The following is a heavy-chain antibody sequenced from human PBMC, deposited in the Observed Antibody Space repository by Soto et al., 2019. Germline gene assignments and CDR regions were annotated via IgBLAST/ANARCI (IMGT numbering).Heavy chain of an antibody. CDR3: ARDRIWGSYRPGVYYYYMDV. CDR1: GGTFSSYT. J-gene: IGHJ6*03. CDR2: IIPILGIA. Sequence: GASVKVSCKASGGTFSSYTISWVRQAPGQGLEWMGRIIPILGIANYAQKFQGRVTITADKSTSTAYMELSSLRSEDTAVYYCARDRIWGSYRPGVYYYYMDVWGKGTTVTVSS. D-gene: IGHD3-16*02. V-gene: IGHV1-69*04.